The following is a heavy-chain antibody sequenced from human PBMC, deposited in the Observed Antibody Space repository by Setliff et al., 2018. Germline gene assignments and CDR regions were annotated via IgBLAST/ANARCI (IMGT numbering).Heavy chain of an antibody. V-gene: IGHV4-59*11. J-gene: IGHJ4*02. CDR3: ARDRGGRVLDY. CDR1: GGSISSHY. D-gene: IGHD3-10*01. Sequence: SETLSLTCTVSGGSISSHYWSWIRQPPGKGLEWIGSIYYSGSTNYNPSLKSRVTISVDTSKNQFSLKLSSVTAADTAVYYCARDRGGRVLDYWGQGTLVTVSS. CDR2: IYYSGST.